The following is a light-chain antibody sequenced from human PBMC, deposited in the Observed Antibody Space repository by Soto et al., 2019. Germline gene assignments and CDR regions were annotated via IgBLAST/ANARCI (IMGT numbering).Light chain of an antibody. J-gene: IGKJ3*01. CDR2: WAS. V-gene: IGKV4-1*01. Sequence: DIVMTQSPDSLAVSLGERATINCKSSQSVLYSSNNKNYLAWYQQKPGQPPKLLLYWASTRESGVPDRFSGSGSGTDFTLTISSLQAEDVAVYYCQQYYITPITCGPGTKMNIK. CDR3: QQYYITPIT. CDR1: QSVLYSSNNKNY.